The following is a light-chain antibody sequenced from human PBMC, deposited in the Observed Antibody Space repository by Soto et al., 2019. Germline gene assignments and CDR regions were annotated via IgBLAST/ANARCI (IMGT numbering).Light chain of an antibody. CDR1: QTVNNN. CDR3: QQRSNWPIT. J-gene: IGKJ5*01. CDR2: GAS. Sequence: ETVRTQSPATLSVSPEEGAPLSCRASQTVNNNLAWYQQKPGKAPRLLIYGASRWATGVPARFSGSGSGTDFTLTISSLEPEDFAVYYCQQRSNWPITFGQGTRLEIK. V-gene: IGKV3-11*01.